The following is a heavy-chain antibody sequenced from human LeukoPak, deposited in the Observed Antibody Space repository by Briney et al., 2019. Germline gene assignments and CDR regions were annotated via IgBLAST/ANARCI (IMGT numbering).Heavy chain of an antibody. CDR1: GFTFSSYG. D-gene: IGHD1-7*01. CDR2: ISGSGGST. Sequence: PGRSLRLSCAASGFTFSSYGMHWVRQAPGKGLEWVSAISGSGGSTHYADSVKGRFTISRDNSKNTLYLQMNSLRAGDTAVYYCAKGGWGNYDNWFDPWGQGTLVTVSS. J-gene: IGHJ5*02. V-gene: IGHV3-23*01. CDR3: AKGGWGNYDNWFDP.